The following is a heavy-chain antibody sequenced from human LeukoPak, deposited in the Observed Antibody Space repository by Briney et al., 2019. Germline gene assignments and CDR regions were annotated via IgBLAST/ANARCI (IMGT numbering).Heavy chain of an antibody. V-gene: IGHV1-46*01. CDR1: GYIFTSHY. CDR2: INPSGGST. Sequence: EASVKVSCKASGYIFTSHYMHWVRQAPGQGLEWMGMINPSGGSTSYAQKFQGRVTMTRDTSTSTVYLELSSLRSEDTAVYYCARAYSSSSPFDYWGQGTLVTASS. D-gene: IGHD6-6*01. J-gene: IGHJ4*02. CDR3: ARAYSSSSPFDY.